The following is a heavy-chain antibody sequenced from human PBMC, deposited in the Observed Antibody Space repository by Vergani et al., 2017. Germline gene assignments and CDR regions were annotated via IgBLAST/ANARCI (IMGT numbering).Heavy chain of an antibody. J-gene: IGHJ5*02. CDR1: GFTFSSYA. CDR3: AKDRDGITGTTYGWFDP. Sequence: QVQLVESGGGVVQPGRSLRLSCAASGFTFSSYAMHWVRQAPGKGLEWVAVISYDGSNKYYADSVKGRFTISRDNSKNTLYLQMNSLRAEDTAVYYCAKDRDGITGTTYGWFDPWGQGTLVTVSS. D-gene: IGHD1-7*01. CDR2: ISYDGSNK. V-gene: IGHV3-30-3*01.